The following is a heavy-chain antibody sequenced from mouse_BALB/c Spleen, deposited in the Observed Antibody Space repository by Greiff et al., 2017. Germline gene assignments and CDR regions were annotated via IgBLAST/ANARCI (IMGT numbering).Heavy chain of an antibody. CDR1: GYTFTSYV. V-gene: IGHV1-14*01. Sequence: EVKLVESGPELVKPGASVKMSCKASGYTFTSYVMHWVKQKPGQGLEWIGYINPYNDGTKYNEKFKGKATLTSDKSSSTAYMELSSLTSEDSAVYYCARNYGSSPLDYWGQGTTLTVSS. J-gene: IGHJ2*01. D-gene: IGHD1-1*01. CDR2: INPYNDGT. CDR3: ARNYGSSPLDY.